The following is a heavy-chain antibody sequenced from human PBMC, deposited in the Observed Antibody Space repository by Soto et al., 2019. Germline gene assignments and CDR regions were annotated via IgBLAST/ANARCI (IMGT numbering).Heavy chain of an antibody. Sequence: QVQLVQSGAEVKKPGSSVKVSCKASGGTFSSYAISWVRQAPGQGLEWMGGIIPIFGTANYAQKFQGRVTITADESASTAYMELSSLRSEDTAVYYCAREGAAAPLTPGGMDVWGQGTTVTVSS. CDR2: IIPIFGTA. CDR3: AREGAAAPLTPGGMDV. J-gene: IGHJ6*02. D-gene: IGHD1-26*01. CDR1: GGTFSSYA. V-gene: IGHV1-69*01.